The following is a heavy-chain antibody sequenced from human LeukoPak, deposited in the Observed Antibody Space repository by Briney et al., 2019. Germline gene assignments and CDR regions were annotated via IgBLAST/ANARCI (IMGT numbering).Heavy chain of an antibody. Sequence: PGGSLRLSCAASGFTFSNYGMNWVRQAPGKGLEWVSGIDSSGYTYYADSVKGRFTISRDNAKNSLYLQMNSLRAEDTAVYYCAKTSKWELLYAFDIWGQGTMVTVSS. CDR3: AKTSKWELLYAFDI. J-gene: IGHJ3*02. CDR2: IDSSGYT. D-gene: IGHD1-26*01. CDR1: GFTFSNYG. V-gene: IGHV3-21*01.